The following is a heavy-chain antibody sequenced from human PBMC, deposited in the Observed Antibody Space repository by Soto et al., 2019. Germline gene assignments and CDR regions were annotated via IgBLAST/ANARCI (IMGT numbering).Heavy chain of an antibody. J-gene: IGHJ6*02. Sequence: GASLKISCKGSGYSLTSYWISWVRQMPGKGLEWMGRIDPSDSHTKYSPSFQGHVTISAGKSISTAYLQWSSLKASDTAMYYCARHLTGTSYGMDVWGQGTTVTVSS. D-gene: IGHD3-9*01. CDR2: IDPSDSHT. V-gene: IGHV5-10-1*01. CDR3: ARHLTGTSYGMDV. CDR1: GYSLTSYW.